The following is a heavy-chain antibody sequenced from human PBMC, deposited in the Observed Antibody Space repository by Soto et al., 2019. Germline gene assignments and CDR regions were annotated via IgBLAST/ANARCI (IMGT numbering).Heavy chain of an antibody. CDR3: ARDSPPVDY. CDR1: GYTFTNYA. V-gene: IGHV1-18*01. Sequence: QVQLVQSGAEVKKPGASVKVSCKASGYTFTNYALSWVRQAPGQGLEWMGWISAYNGNTNYAQKHRGRVTITTATATSKAYMELRSLRSDDTAVYYCARDSPPVDYWGQGTLVTVSS. J-gene: IGHJ4*02. CDR2: ISAYNGNT.